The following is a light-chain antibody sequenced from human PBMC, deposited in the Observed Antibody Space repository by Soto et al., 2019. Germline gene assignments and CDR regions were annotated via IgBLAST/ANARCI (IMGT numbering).Light chain of an antibody. CDR1: TSNIGKNT. V-gene: IGLV1-36*01. CDR2: YDD. Sequence: QSVLTQPPSVSDGPGQRVTISCSGSTSNIGKNTVNWYQQLPGEAPKLFIYYDDLLASGVSDRFSGSKSGTSASLAISGLQSEDEADYYCGAWDDSLNAWVFGGGTKLTVL. J-gene: IGLJ3*02. CDR3: GAWDDSLNAWV.